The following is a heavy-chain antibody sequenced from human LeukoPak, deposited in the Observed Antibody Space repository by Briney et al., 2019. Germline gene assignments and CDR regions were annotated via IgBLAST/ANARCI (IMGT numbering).Heavy chain of an antibody. CDR1: GFTFSDYS. CDR3: ARAIRL. D-gene: IGHD1-1*01. V-gene: IGHV3-69-1*02. CDR2: LTGTSDI. Sequence: GGSLRLSCTASGFTFSDYSVNWVRQAPGKGLEWVSCLTGTSDIYYADSVKGRFTISRDNAKNSVYLQMNSLRAEDTGIYYCARAIRLWGQGTLVTVSS. J-gene: IGHJ4*02.